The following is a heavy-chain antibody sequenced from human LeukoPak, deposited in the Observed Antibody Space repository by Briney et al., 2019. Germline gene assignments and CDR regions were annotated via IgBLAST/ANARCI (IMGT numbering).Heavy chain of an antibody. CDR1: GFTLSSYW. Sequence: GGSLRLSCAASGFTLSSYWMNWVRQAPGKGLEWVATIKEDGSEKYYVDSVKGRFTISRDNAKNSLYLQMNSLRAEDTAVYYCARDRSRCYYWGQGTLVTVSS. CDR3: ARDRSRCYY. CDR2: IKEDGSEK. J-gene: IGHJ4*02. V-gene: IGHV3-7*01.